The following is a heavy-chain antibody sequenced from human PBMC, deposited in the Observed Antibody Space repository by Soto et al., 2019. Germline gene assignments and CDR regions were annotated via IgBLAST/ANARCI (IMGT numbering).Heavy chain of an antibody. D-gene: IGHD6-19*01. CDR1: GYTFTGYY. Sequence: ASVKVSCKASGYTFTGYYMHWVRQAPGQGLEWMGWINPNSGGTNYAQKFQGRVTMTRDTSISTAYMELSRLRSDDTAVYYCAKKGIAVAFGGMDVWGQGTTVTVSS. CDR3: AKKGIAVAFGGMDV. CDR2: INPNSGGT. J-gene: IGHJ6*02. V-gene: IGHV1-2*02.